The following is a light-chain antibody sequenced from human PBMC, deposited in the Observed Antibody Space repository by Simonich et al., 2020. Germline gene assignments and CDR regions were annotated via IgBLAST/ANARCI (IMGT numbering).Light chain of an antibody. CDR1: QIISSC. CDR2: KAS. J-gene: IGKJ2*01. V-gene: IGKV1-5*03. Sequence: DIQMTQSPSTLSSSVGDRVTITCRASQIISSCLAWYQQKPGKAPKLLIYKASSLESGVPSRFSGSGSGTEFTLTISSLQPDDFATYYCQQYNSYLYTFGQGTKLEIK. CDR3: QQYNSYLYT.